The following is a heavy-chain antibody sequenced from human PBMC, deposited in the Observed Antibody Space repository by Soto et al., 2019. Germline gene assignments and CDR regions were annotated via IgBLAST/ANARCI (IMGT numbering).Heavy chain of an antibody. D-gene: IGHD5-18*01. CDR1: GGSISSSSYY. Sequence: QLQLQESGPGLVKPSETLSLTCTVSGGSISSSSYYWGWIRQPPGKGLEWIGSIYYSGSTYYNPSLKRRVTISVDTSKTQSSLKRSSVTAADTAVYYCASLAWIQLLYYFDYWGQGTLVTVSS. CDR2: IYYSGST. CDR3: ASLAWIQLLYYFDY. V-gene: IGHV4-39*01. J-gene: IGHJ4*02.